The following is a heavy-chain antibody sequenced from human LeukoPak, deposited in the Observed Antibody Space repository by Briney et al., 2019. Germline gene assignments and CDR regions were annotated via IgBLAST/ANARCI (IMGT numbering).Heavy chain of an antibody. CDR3: ARDGVLRGVIYDY. CDR1: GYSFTSYW. J-gene: IGHJ4*02. D-gene: IGHD3-10*01. Sequence: KSGESLKISCKGSGYSFTSYWIGWVRQMPGKGLEWMGIIYPGDSDTRYSPSFQGQVTISADKSISTAYLQWSSLKASDTAMYYCARDGVLRGVIYDYWGQGTLVTVSS. CDR2: IYPGDSDT. V-gene: IGHV5-51*01.